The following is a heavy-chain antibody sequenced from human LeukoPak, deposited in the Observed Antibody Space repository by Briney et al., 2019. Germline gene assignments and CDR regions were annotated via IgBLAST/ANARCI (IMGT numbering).Heavy chain of an antibody. CDR3: ARVMTGELELLDY. V-gene: IGHV1-2*02. CDR1: GYTFTGYY. J-gene: IGHJ4*02. Sequence: ASVKVSCEASGYTFTGYYMHWVRQAPGQGLEWMGWINPNSGGTNYAQKFQGRVTMTRDMSTSTVYMELSSLRSEDTAVYYCARVMTGELELLDYWGQGTLVTVSS. D-gene: IGHD1-7*01. CDR2: INPNSGGT.